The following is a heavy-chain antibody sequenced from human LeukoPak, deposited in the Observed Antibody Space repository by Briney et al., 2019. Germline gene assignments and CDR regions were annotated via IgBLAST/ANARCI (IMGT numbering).Heavy chain of an antibody. J-gene: IGHJ4*02. V-gene: IGHV4-59*02. Sequence: SETLSLTCTVSGASVSSYYWSWIRQPPGKGLEWIGYIYYMGNTNYYPSLDCRATLSVDTSKNQFSLRLTSVTAADTAVYYCATNGDHTPYCFDYWGQGTLVTVSA. CDR1: GASVSSYY. CDR2: IYYMGNT. CDR3: ATNGDHTPYCFDY. D-gene: IGHD4-17*01.